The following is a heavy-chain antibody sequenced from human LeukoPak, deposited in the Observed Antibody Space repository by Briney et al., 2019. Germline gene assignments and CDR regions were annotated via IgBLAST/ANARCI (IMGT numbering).Heavy chain of an antibody. CDR1: GGSISSYY. J-gene: IGHJ4*02. CDR2: IYYSGST. V-gene: IGHV4-59*01. D-gene: IGHD3-22*01. CDR3: AGLPYYYDSSGYSRRYFDY. Sequence: SETLSLTCTVSGGSISSYYWSWIRQPPGKGLEWIGYIYYSGSTNYNPSLKSRVTISVDTSKNQFSLKLSSVTAADTAVYYCAGLPYYYDSSGYSRRYFDYWGQGTLVTVSS.